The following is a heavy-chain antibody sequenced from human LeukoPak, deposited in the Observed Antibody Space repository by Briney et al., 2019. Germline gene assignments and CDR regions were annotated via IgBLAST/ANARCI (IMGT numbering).Heavy chain of an antibody. V-gene: IGHV1-69*13. J-gene: IGHJ6*02. CDR1: GGTISSNA. D-gene: IGHD4-17*01. CDR3: AREGGDYANYYGMDV. Sequence: SVKVSCKASGGTISSNAISWVRQAPGQGLEWMGGIIPIFGTANYAQKFQGRVTITADESTSTAYMELSSLRSEDTAVYYCAREGGDYANYYGMDVWGLGTTVTVSS. CDR2: IIPIFGTA.